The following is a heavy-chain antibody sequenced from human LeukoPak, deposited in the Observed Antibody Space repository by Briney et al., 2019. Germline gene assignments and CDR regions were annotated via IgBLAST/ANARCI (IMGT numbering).Heavy chain of an antibody. CDR1: GGPISGYF. CDR2: IYYSGST. J-gene: IGHJ3*02. CDR3: ARDPSSWNGAFDI. Sequence: SETLSLTCTVSGGPISGYFWSWIRQPPGKGLEWIGYIYYSGSTSYNPSLKSRVTISVDRSKNQFSLKLSSVTAADTAVYYCARDPSSWNGAFDIWGQGTMVTVSS. D-gene: IGHD6-13*01. V-gene: IGHV4-59*01.